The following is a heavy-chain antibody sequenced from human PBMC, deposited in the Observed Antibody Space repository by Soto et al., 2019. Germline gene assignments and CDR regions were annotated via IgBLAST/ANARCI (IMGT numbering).Heavy chain of an antibody. J-gene: IGHJ4*02. Sequence: EGQLLESGGDLIQPGGSLRLSCAASGLTSGIYDISWVRQAPGKGLEWVSVISDGGVSYYADSVKGRFTISRDISKNTLFLQMTSLTVEDTAVYYCARGGTGYKQFDYWGQGTLVTVSS. CDR2: ISDGGVS. V-gene: IGHV3-23*01. D-gene: IGHD5-12*01. CDR1: GLTSGIYD. CDR3: ARGGTGYKQFDY.